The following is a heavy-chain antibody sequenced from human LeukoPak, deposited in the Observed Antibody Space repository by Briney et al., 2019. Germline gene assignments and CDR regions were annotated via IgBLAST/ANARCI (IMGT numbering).Heavy chain of an antibody. CDR3: ARENNCSGGSCPLDY. D-gene: IGHD2-15*01. CDR2: ISSSSSYI. J-gene: IGHJ4*02. V-gene: IGHV3-21*01. Sequence: PGGSLRLSCAAFGFTFSSYSMNWVRQAPGKGLEWVSSISSSSSYIYYADSVKGRFTISRDNAKNSLYLQMNSLRAEDTAVYYCARENNCSGGSCPLDYWGQGTLVTVSS. CDR1: GFTFSSYS.